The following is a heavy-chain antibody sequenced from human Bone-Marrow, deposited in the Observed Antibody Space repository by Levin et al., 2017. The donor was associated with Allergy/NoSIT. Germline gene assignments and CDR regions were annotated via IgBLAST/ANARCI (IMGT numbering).Heavy chain of an antibody. V-gene: IGHV4-31*03. CDR3: ARDRHINYGDYSDRPYYNYGLDV. CDR1: GGSISNDGCY. Sequence: SQTLSLTCTVSGGSISNDGCYWTWIRQLPGKGLEWIGYIYYSGNKYYNPSLKSRLTISVDTSKNQFSLRLTSVTAADTAVYYCARDRHINYGDYSDRPYYNYGLDVWGQGTTVTVSS. J-gene: IGHJ6*02. CDR2: IYYSGNK. D-gene: IGHD4-17*01.